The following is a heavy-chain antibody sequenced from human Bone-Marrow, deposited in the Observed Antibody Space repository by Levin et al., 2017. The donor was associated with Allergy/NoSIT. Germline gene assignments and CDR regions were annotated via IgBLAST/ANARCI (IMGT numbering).Heavy chain of an antibody. CDR2: ISGSGSTT. CDR3: AKVRRGLDAFDI. Sequence: GGSLRLSCAASGFVFSTFAMSWVRQAPGKGLEWVSAISGSGSTTYYADSVKGRFTISRDNSKNTLYLQINSLRAEDTGVYFCAKVRRGLDAFDIWGQGTMVTVSS. D-gene: IGHD3/OR15-3a*01. V-gene: IGHV3-23*01. CDR1: GFVFSTFA. J-gene: IGHJ3*02.